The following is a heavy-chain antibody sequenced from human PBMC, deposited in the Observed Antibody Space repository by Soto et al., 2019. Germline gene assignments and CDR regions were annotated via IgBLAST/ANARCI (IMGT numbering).Heavy chain of an antibody. CDR1: GGSISSYY. CDR2: IYYSGST. D-gene: IGHD4-17*01. Sequence: PSETLSLTCTVSGGSISSYYWSWIRQPPGKGLEWIGYIYYSGSTNYNPSLKSRVTISVDTSKNQFSLKLSSVTAADTAVYYCAREKDYALNWFDPWGQGTLVTVSP. V-gene: IGHV4-59*01. CDR3: AREKDYALNWFDP. J-gene: IGHJ5*02.